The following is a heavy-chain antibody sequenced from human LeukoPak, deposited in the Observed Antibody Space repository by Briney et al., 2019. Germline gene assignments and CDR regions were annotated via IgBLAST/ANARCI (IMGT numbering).Heavy chain of an antibody. V-gene: IGHV3-7*01. CDR1: GFTFSSYW. J-gene: IGHJ4*02. CDR3: ARRGNRQPFDY. D-gene: IGHD3-16*01. Sequence: PGGSLRLSCAASGFTFSSYWVSWVRQAPGKGLEWVANIKQDGSEKYYVDSVKGRFTISRDNAKNSLYLQTNSLRAEDTAVYYCARRGNRQPFDYWGQGTLVTVSS. CDR2: IKQDGSEK.